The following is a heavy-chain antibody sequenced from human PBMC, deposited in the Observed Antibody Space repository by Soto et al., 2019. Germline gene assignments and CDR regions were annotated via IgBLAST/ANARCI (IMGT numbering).Heavy chain of an antibody. J-gene: IGHJ5*02. CDR1: GGSISSGGYY. Sequence: QVQLQESGPGLVKPSQTLSLTCTVSGGSISSGGYYWSWIRQHPGKGLEWIGYIYYSGSTYYNPSLISRVTISLDTSKNQFSLKLSSVTAADTAVYYCARGDVRFDWFDPWGQGTLVTVSS. V-gene: IGHV4-31*03. D-gene: IGHD3-3*01. CDR3: ARGDVRFDWFDP. CDR2: IYYSGST.